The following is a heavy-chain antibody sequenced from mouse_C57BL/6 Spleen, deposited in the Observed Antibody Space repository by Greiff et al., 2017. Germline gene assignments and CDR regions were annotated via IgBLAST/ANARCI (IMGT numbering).Heavy chain of an antibody. CDR3: ARGSWFAY. Sequence: EVKLQESGPELVKPGASVKIPCKASGYTFTDYNMDWVKQSHGKSLEWIGDINPNHGGTIYNQKFKGKATLTVDKSSSTAYMELRSLTSEDTAVYYCARGSWFAYWGQGTLVTVSA. CDR2: INPNHGGT. V-gene: IGHV1-18*01. J-gene: IGHJ3*01. CDR1: GYTFTDYN.